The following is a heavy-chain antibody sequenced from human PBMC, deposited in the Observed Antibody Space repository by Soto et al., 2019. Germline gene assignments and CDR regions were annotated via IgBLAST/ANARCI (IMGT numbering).Heavy chain of an antibody. CDR1: GYTFTSYG. Sequence: GASVKVSCKASGYTFTSYGISWVRQAPGQGLEWMGWISAYNGNTNYAQKLQGRVTMTTDTSTSTAYMELRSLRSDDTAVYYCARDRRDFWSGYPYYFDYWGQGTLVTVSS. V-gene: IGHV1-18*01. CDR3: ARDRRDFWSGYPYYFDY. CDR2: ISAYNGNT. J-gene: IGHJ4*02. D-gene: IGHD3-3*01.